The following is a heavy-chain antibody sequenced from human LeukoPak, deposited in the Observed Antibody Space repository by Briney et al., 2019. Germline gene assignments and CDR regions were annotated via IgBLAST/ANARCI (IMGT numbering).Heavy chain of an antibody. CDR1: GGSISSYY. J-gene: IGHJ4*02. D-gene: IGHD3-22*01. V-gene: IGHV4-59*01. CDR2: IYSSVST. Sequence: PSETLSLTCTVSGGSISSYYWSWIRQPPGKGLEWIGYIYSSVSTNYNPSLESRVTISVDTSKNQFSLKLSSVTAADTAVYYCARHYYHSSGSYSFDYWGQGTLVTVSS. CDR3: ARHYYHSSGSYSFDY.